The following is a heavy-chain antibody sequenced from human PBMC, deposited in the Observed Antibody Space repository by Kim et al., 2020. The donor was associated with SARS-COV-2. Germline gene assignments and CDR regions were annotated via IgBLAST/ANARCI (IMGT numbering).Heavy chain of an antibody. D-gene: IGHD3-22*01. J-gene: IGHJ6*02. CDR1: GLSFDSSA. CDR3: ARGNYKKSVSLSDYYKGMDI. CDR2: ISFDGRNK. Sequence: GGSLRLSCAASGLSFDSSAMNWVRQAPGKGLEWVAVISFDGRNKEFADSVKGRFTISRDNSKSTLYLQMNSLRVEDTAVYYCARGNYKKSVSLSDYYKGMDIWGQGTTLTVSS. V-gene: IGHV3-30-3*01.